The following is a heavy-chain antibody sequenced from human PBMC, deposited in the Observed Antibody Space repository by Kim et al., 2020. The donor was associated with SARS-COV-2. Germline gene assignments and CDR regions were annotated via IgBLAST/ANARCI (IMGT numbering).Heavy chain of an antibody. Sequence: ASVKVSCKASGYTFTTYAMHWVRQAPGQRLDWMGWINAGNGNTKFSQKLQGRVTITRDTSASTTYMELSSLRVEDTAGYYCARGYGFCSATSCQTADSWGEGTLVTASP. J-gene: IGHJ4*02. D-gene: IGHD2-2*03. CDR2: INAGNGNT. V-gene: IGHV1-3*01. CDR3: ARGYGFCSATSCQTADS. CDR1: GYTFTTYA.